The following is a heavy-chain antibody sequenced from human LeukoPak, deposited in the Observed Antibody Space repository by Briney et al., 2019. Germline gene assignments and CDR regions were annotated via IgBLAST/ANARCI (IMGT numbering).Heavy chain of an antibody. V-gene: IGHV3-11*06. D-gene: IGHD3-10*01. CDR3: ARVSMVRGVIIDY. J-gene: IGHJ4*02. CDR2: ISSSSSYT. Sequence: GGSLRLSCAASGFTFSDYYMSWIRQAPGKGPEWASYISSSSSYTNYADSVKGRFAISRDNAKNSLYLQMNSLRAEDTAVYYCARVSMVRGVIIDYWGQGTLVTVSS. CDR1: GFTFSDYY.